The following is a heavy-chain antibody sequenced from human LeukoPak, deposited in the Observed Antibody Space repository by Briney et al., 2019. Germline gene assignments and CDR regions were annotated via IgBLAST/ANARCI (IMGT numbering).Heavy chain of an antibody. D-gene: IGHD6-13*01. V-gene: IGHV4-59*01. CDR2: IYYSGST. CDR1: GCSISSYY. J-gene: IGHJ4*02. Sequence: SETLSLTCTASGCSISSYYWSWIRQPPGKGLEWIGYIYYSGSTNYNPSLKSRVTISVDTSKNQFSLKLSSVTAADTAVYYCARVEAAGIDYWGQGTLVTVSS. CDR3: ARVEAAGIDY.